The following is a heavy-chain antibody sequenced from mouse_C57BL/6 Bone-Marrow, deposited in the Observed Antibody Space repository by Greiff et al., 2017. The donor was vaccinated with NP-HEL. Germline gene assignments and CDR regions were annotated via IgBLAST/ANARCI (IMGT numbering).Heavy chain of an antibody. CDR3: ARDPVYYAMDY. J-gene: IGHJ4*01. CDR1: GYTFTSYW. V-gene: IGHV1-69*01. Sequence: QVQLQQPGAELVMPGASVKLSCKASGYTFTSYWMHWVKQRPGQGLEWIGEIDPSDSYTNYNQKFKGKSTLTVDKSSSTAYMQLSSLTSEDSAVYYCARDPVYYAMDYWGQGTSVTVSS. CDR2: IDPSDSYT.